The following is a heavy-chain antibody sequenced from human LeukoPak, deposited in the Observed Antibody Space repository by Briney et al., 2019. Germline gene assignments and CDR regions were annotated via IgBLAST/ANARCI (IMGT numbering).Heavy chain of an antibody. V-gene: IGHV4-4*02. Sequence: SGTLSLTCGVSGGSISNTNWWTWVSQPPGKGLEWIGEVDLLGRTNYNPSLKSRVAISLDKSENHISLWLTSVTAADTAVYYCAREGGPYRPLDYSGQGTLVTVSS. CDR1: GGSISNTNW. CDR2: VDLLGRT. J-gene: IGHJ4*02. CDR3: AREGGPYRPLDY.